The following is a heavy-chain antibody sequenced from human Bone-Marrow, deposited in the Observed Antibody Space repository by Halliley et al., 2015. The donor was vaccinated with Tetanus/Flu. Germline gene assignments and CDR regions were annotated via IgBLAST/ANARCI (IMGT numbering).Heavy chain of an antibody. CDR3: ALMRNGISVSGTFFDY. CDR2: IDWDGDK. D-gene: IGHD6-19*01. Sequence: LVKPTQTLTLTCTFSGFSLDTSGMCVSWIRQPPGRALEWLALIDWDGDKYYSTSLKTRPTISKDSSKNQVALMMTDMDPVDTATYYCALMRNGISVSGTFFDYWGQGTPVTVSS. J-gene: IGHJ4*02. V-gene: IGHV2-70*13. CDR1: GFSLDTSGMC.